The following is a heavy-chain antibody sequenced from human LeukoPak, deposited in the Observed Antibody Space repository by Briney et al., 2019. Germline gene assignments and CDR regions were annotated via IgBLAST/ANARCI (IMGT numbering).Heavy chain of an antibody. J-gene: IGHJ5*02. CDR1: GGSISSSSYY. CDR2: INHSGST. CDR3: ARFAAAGSRWFDP. D-gene: IGHD6-13*01. V-gene: IGHV4-39*07. Sequence: PSETLSLTCTVSGGSISSSSYYWSWIRQPPGKGLEWIGEINHSGSTNYNPSLKSRVTISVDTSKNQFSLKLSSVTAADTAVYYCARFAAAGSRWFDPWGQGTLVTVSS.